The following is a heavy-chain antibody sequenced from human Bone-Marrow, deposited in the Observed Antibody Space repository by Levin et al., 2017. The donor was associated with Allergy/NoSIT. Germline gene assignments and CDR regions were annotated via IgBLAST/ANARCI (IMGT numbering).Heavy chain of an antibody. CDR2: ISSSGSTI. J-gene: IGHJ3*02. D-gene: IGHD3-10*01. V-gene: IGHV3-48*03. CDR1: GFTFSSYE. Sequence: GGSLRLSCAASGFTFSSYEMNWVRQAPGKGLEWVSYISSSGSTIYYADSVKGRFTISRDNAKNSLYLQMNSLRAEDTAVYYCARGSPDYYGSGSYFLVGYAFDIWGQGTMVTVSS. CDR3: ARGSPDYYGSGSYFLVGYAFDI.